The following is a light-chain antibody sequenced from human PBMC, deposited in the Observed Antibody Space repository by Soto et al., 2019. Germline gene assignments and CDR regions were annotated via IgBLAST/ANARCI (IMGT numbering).Light chain of an antibody. CDR3: QQSYSTLIT. V-gene: IGKV1-39*01. J-gene: IGKJ5*01. CDR1: QSISSY. Sequence: DIQITQYLSSLSASVGDRVTITCRASQSISSYLNWYQQKPGKAPKLLIYAASSLQSGVPSRFSGSGSGTDFTLTISSLQPEDFATYYCQQSYSTLITFGQGTRLEIK. CDR2: AAS.